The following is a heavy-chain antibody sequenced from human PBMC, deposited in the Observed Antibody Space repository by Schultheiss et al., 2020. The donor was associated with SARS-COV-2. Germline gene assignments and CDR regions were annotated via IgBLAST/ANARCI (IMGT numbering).Heavy chain of an antibody. D-gene: IGHD2-2*01. J-gene: IGHJ1*01. V-gene: IGHV1-2*02. CDR2: INPNSGGT. Sequence: ASVKVSCKASGYTFTGYYMHWVRQAPGQGLEWMGWINPNSGGTIYAQKFQGRVTMTEDTSTDTAYMELSSLRSEDTAVYYCSKGGYCSSPTCYGVRYFQHWGQGTLVTVSS. CDR3: SKGGYCSSPTCYGVRYFQH. CDR1: GYTFTGYY.